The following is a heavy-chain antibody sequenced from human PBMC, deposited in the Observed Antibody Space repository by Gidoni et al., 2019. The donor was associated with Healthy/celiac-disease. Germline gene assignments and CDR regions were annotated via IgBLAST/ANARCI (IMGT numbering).Heavy chain of an antibody. CDR2: IDPSDSYT. D-gene: IGHD3-22*01. CDR3: ASSGYYYVPDY. Sequence: EVQLVQSGAGVKKPGESLRISCKGSGYSFTSYWISWVRQMPGKCLEWMGRIDPSDSYTNYSPSFQGHVTISADKSISTADLQWSSLKASDTAMYYCASSGYYYVPDYWGQGTLVTVSS. V-gene: IGHV5-10-1*01. CDR1: GYSFTSYW. J-gene: IGHJ4*02.